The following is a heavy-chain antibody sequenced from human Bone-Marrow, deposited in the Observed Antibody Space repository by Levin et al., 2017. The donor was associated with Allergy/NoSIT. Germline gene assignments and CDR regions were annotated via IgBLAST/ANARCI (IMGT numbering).Heavy chain of an antibody. D-gene: IGHD1-26*01. Sequence: GGSLRLSCAASRFTFSSYGMHWVRQAPGKGLEWVAVISYDGTIKKYADSLKDRFTISRDNAKNSLSLQMNGLRDEDTAVYYCARTELSLGWTYHGMDVWGPGTTVSVSS. V-gene: IGHV3-30-3*01. CDR3: ARTELSLGWTYHGMDV. CDR1: RFTFSSYG. J-gene: IGHJ6*02. CDR2: ISYDGTIK.